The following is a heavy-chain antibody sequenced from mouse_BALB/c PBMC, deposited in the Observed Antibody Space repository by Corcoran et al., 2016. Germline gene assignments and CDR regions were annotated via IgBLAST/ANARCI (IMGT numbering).Heavy chain of an antibody. CDR1: GYTFTDYS. CDR2: IYPGSSNT. V-gene: IGHV1-84*02. J-gene: IGHJ4*01. CDR3: ARGLGHYAMDY. D-gene: IGHD3-3*01. Sequence: QIQLQQSGPELVKPGASVKISCKASGYTFTDYSINWVKQKPGQGLEWIGWIYPGSSNTKYNEKFKAKATLTVDTSSSTAYMQLSSLTSEDTAVYFCARGLGHYAMDYWGQGTSVTVSS.